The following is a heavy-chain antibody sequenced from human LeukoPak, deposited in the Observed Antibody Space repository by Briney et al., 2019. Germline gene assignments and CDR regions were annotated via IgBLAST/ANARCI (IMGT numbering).Heavy chain of an antibody. Sequence: GGSVKVSCKASGYTFTGYYMQWVRQAPGQGLEWMGRINPNSGGTNYAQKFQGRVTMTRDTSISTAYMELSRLRSDDTALYYCARRRGEPNIFDYWGQGTPVTVSS. D-gene: IGHD3-16*01. V-gene: IGHV1-2*06. J-gene: IGHJ4*02. CDR1: GYTFTGYY. CDR2: INPNSGGT. CDR3: ARRRGEPNIFDY.